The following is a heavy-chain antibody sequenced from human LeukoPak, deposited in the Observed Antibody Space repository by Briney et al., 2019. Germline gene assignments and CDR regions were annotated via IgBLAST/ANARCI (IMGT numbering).Heavy chain of an antibody. Sequence: SETLSLTCTVSGGSISSSSYYWGWIRQPPGKGLEWIGSIYYSGSTYYNPSLKSRVTISVDTSKNQFSLKLSSVTAADTAVHYCARGWWLRFSYFDYWGQGTLVTVSS. CDR3: ARGWWLRFSYFDY. V-gene: IGHV4-39*07. D-gene: IGHD5-12*01. CDR1: GGSISSSSYY. CDR2: IYYSGST. J-gene: IGHJ4*02.